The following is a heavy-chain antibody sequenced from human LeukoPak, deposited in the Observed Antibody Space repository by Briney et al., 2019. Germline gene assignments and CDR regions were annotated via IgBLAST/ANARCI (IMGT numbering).Heavy chain of an antibody. Sequence: GGSLRLSCAASGFTVSSNYMSWVRQAPGKGLEWVSVIYSGGSTYYADSVKGRFTISRDNSKNTLYLQMNSLRAEDTAVYYCASEYCSSTSCRPIHRYYHYGMDVWGQGTTVTVSS. CDR2: IYSGGST. V-gene: IGHV3-66*01. CDR3: ASEYCSSTSCRPIHRYYHYGMDV. J-gene: IGHJ6*02. D-gene: IGHD2-2*01. CDR1: GFTVSSNY.